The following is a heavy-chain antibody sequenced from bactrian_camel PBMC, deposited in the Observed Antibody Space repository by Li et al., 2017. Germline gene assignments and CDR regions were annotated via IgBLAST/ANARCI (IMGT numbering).Heavy chain of an antibody. D-gene: IGHD1*01. Sequence: DVQLVESGGGLVQPGGSLTLSCAAPGFTFTSYGMSWVRQAPGKGLEWVSGISWSGDSTYYADSVKGQFTISRDNAKSTVYLQMNSLEPEDTANYYCALGSARGRCTASWSPRSFVYWGQGTQVTVS. J-gene: IGHJ4*01. CDR3: ALGSARGRCTASWSPRSFVY. CDR2: ISWSGDST. CDR1: GFTFTSYG. V-gene: IGHV3S40*01.